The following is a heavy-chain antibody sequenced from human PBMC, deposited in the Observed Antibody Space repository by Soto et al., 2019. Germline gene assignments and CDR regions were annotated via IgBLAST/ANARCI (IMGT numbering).Heavy chain of an antibody. CDR1: GGSISSGDYY. Sequence: PSLTCTVSGGSISSGDYYWSWIRQPPGKGLEWIGYIYYSGSTYYNPSLKSRVTISVDTSKNQFSLKLSSVTAADTAVYYCARAPVVISRRYFDYWGQGTLVTVSS. D-gene: IGHD2-15*01. J-gene: IGHJ4*02. CDR2: IYYSGST. V-gene: IGHV4-30-4*01. CDR3: ARAPVVISRRYFDY.